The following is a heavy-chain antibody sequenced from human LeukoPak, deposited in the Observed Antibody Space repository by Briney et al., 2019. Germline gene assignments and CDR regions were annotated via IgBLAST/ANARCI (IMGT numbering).Heavy chain of an antibody. J-gene: IGHJ4*02. V-gene: IGHV3-33*01. Sequence: GGSLRLSCAASGFTFSNYGMHWVRQAPGKGLEWVAVIWYDGSNEYYVDSVKGRLTISRDNAKNSVYLQMNNLRADDTAVYYCARDWAKVPGVCWGQGTLVTVSS. CDR2: IWYDGSNE. CDR3: ARDWAKVPGVC. CDR1: GFTFSNYG. D-gene: IGHD7-27*01.